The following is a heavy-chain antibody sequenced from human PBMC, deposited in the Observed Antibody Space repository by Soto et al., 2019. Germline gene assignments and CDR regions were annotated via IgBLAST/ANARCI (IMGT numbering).Heavy chain of an antibody. D-gene: IGHD2-15*01. Sequence: GASVKVSCKASGGTFSSYAISWVRQAPGQGLEWMGGIIPIFGTANYAQKFQGRVTITADESTSTAYMELSSLRSEDSAVYYCARDGGGAVDYWGQGTLVTVSS. CDR3: ARDGGGAVDY. J-gene: IGHJ4*02. CDR1: GGTFSSYA. V-gene: IGHV1-69*13. CDR2: IIPIFGTA.